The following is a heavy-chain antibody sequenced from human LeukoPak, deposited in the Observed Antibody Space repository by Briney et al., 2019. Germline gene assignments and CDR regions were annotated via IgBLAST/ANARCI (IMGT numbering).Heavy chain of an antibody. CDR2: LRSKAYVAQT. V-gene: IGHV3-49*03. J-gene: IGHJ3*02. Sequence: GGSLRLSCAASGFTFSNVWLGWFRQAPGKGLGWVASLRSKAYVAQTEYAASVKGRFTISRDDSKSIAYLQMNSLKTEDTAVYYCSRVPVRTVTWIVVLRGHDVFDMWGQGTMVTVSS. CDR3: SRVPVRTVTWIVVLRGHDVFDM. CDR1: GFTFSNVW. D-gene: IGHD3-22*01.